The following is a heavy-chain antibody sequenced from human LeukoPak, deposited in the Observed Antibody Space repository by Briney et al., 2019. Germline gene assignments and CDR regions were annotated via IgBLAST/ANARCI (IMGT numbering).Heavy chain of an antibody. J-gene: IGHJ4*02. CDR1: GFTFSSYA. D-gene: IGHD5-18*01. CDR2: ISGSGGST. CDR3: AKGGDTRMVTDY. Sequence: GGSLRLSCAASGFTFSSYAMSWVRQTPGKGLEWVSGISGSGGSTYYADSVKGRFTISRDNSENTLYLQMNSLRAEDTAVYYWAKGGDTRMVTDYWGQGTLVTVSS. V-gene: IGHV3-23*01.